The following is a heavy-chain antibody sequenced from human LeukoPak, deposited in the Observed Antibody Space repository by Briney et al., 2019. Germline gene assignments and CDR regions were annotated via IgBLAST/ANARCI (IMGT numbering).Heavy chain of an antibody. J-gene: IGHJ4*02. D-gene: IGHD2-15*01. CDR2: IYYSGST. Sequence: SETLSLTCTVSGGSISSSSYYWGWIRQPPGKGLEWIGSIYYSGSTYYNPSLKSRVTISVDTSKNQFSLKLSSVTAADTAVYYCARDGDCSGGSCYRAFDYWGQGTLVTVSS. V-gene: IGHV4-39*07. CDR1: GGSISSSSYY. CDR3: ARDGDCSGGSCYRAFDY.